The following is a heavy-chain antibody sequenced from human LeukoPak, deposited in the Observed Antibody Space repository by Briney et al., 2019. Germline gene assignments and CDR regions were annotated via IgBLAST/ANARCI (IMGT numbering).Heavy chain of an antibody. V-gene: IGHV1-2*02. Sequence: GASVKASCKASGYTFTGYYMHWVRQAPGQGLEWMGWINPNSGGTNYAQKFQGRVTMTRDTSISTAYMELSRLRSDDTAVYYCARDALDGSLTVDYWGQGALVTVSS. D-gene: IGHD1-26*01. CDR3: ARDALDGSLTVDY. CDR1: GYTFTGYY. CDR2: INPNSGGT. J-gene: IGHJ4*02.